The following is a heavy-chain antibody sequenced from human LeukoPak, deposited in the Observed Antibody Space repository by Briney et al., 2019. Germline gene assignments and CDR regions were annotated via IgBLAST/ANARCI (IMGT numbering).Heavy chain of an antibody. V-gene: IGHV1-18*01. CDR3: ARDWYCTGGICNDCFDP. CDR2: VSTYNDDT. J-gene: IGHJ5*02. D-gene: IGHD2-8*02. Sequence: ASVKVSSKASGYTFTNYGISWVRQAPGRGLEWMGWVSTYNDDTNYAQNFQGRVTMTTDTSTNTAYMELRSLRSDDTALYYCARDWYCTGGICNDCFDPWGQGTLVTVSS. CDR1: GYTFTNYG.